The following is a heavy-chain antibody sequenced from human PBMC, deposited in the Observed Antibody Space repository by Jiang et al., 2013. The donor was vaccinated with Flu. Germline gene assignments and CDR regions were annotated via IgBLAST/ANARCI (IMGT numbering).Heavy chain of an antibody. CDR1: GGSFSGHY. D-gene: IGHD3-16*01. CDR3: AGGTWGSMF. V-gene: IGHV4-34*01. CDR2: IDHSGST. Sequence: SLTCAVYGGSFSGHYWSWIRQSPGKGLEWIGEIDHSGSTNYNPSLKSRVTISEDTSKNQFSLKLTSVTAADTAVYYCAGGTWGSMFWGQGTLVTVSS. J-gene: IGHJ4*02.